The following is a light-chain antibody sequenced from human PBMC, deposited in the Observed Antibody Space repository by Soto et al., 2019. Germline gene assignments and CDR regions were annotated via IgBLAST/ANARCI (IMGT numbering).Light chain of an antibody. V-gene: IGKV3-15*01. J-gene: IGKJ1*01. CDR1: QSLRSN. Sequence: EIVMTQFPATLSVSPGERATLSCRASQSLRSNIAWYQQKPGQAPRLLIYDSFTRATGIPARFSGSGSGTEFTLTISSLQSEDFGLYYCHQYNNFWTFGQGTKVDIK. CDR3: HQYNNFWT. CDR2: DSF.